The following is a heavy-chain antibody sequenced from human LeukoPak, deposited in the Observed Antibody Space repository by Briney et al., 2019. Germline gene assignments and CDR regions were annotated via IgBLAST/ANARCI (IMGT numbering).Heavy chain of an antibody. CDR2: IGTAGDT. CDR3: ARSLRFLEWFGSYYYGMDV. D-gene: IGHD3-3*01. V-gene: IGHV3-13*01. CDR1: GFTFSSYG. J-gene: IGHJ6*02. Sequence: PGRSLRLSCAASGFTFSSYGMHWVRQATGKGLEWVSAIGTAGDTYYPGSVKGRFTISRENAKNSLYLQMNSLRAEDTAVYHCARSLRFLEWFGSYYYGMDVWGQGTTVTVSS.